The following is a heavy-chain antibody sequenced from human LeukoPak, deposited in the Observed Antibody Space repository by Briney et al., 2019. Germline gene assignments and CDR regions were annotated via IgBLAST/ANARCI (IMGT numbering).Heavy chain of an antibody. D-gene: IGHD3-16*01. CDR2: INHNGNVN. J-gene: IGHJ6*02. CDR1: GFTFSSYW. Sequence: GGSLRLSCAASGFTFSSYWMNWARQAPGKGLEWVASINHNGNVNYYVDSVKGRFTISRDNAKNSLYLQMSYLRAEDTAVYFCARGGGLDVWGQGATVTVSS. CDR3: ARGGGLDV. V-gene: IGHV3-7*03.